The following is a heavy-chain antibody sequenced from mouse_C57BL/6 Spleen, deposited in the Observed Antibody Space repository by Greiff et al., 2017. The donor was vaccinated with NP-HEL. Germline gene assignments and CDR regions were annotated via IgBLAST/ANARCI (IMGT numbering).Heavy chain of an antibody. CDR1: GFTFSDYY. V-gene: IGHV5-16*01. Sequence: EVKLVESEGGLVQPGSSMKLSCTASGFTFSDYYMAWVRQVPEKGLEWVANINYDGSSTYYLDSLKSRFIISRDNAKNILYLQMSSLKSEDTATYYCARGILGWYFDVWGTGTTVTVSS. CDR3: ARGILGWYFDV. J-gene: IGHJ1*03. D-gene: IGHD4-1*01. CDR2: INYDGSST.